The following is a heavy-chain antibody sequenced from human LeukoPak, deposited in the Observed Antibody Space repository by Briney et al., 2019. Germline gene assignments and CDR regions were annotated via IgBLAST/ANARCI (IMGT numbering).Heavy chain of an antibody. J-gene: IGHJ5*02. CDR2: ISYDGSNK. Sequence: GGSLRLSCAASGFTFSSYAMHWVRQAPGKGLEWVAVISYDGSNKYYADSVKGRFTISRDNSKNTLYLQMNSLRAEDTAVHYCARDFLYGSGSYSFNWFDPWGQGTLVTVSS. CDR1: GFTFSSYA. V-gene: IGHV3-30*04. D-gene: IGHD3-10*01. CDR3: ARDFLYGSGSYSFNWFDP.